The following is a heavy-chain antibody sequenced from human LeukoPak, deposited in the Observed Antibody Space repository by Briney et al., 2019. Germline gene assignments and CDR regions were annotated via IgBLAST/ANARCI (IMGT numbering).Heavy chain of an antibody. J-gene: IGHJ4*02. V-gene: IGHV4-34*01. CDR1: GGSFSGYY. CDR3: ASRRLRFLEWHAYYFDY. Sequence: SETLSLTCAVYGGSFSGYYWSWIRQPPGKGLEWIGEINHSGRTNYNPSLKSRVTISVDTSKNQFSLKLSSVTAADTAVYYCASRRLRFLEWHAYYFDYWGQGTLVTVSS. D-gene: IGHD3-3*01. CDR2: INHSGRT.